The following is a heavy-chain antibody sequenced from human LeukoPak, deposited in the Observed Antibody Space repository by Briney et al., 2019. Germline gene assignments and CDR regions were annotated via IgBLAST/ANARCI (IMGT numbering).Heavy chain of an antibody. CDR1: GGSISSSNYY. J-gene: IGHJ4*02. D-gene: IGHD3-10*01. CDR3: ARAPRYSLDRGANPFYFDY. V-gene: IGHV4-30-2*01. Sequence: SQTLSLTCTVSGGSISSSNYYWSWIRQPTGKGLEWIGYIYHSGSTYYNPSLKSRVTISVDMSKNQFSLKLSSMTAADTAVYYCARAPRYSLDRGANPFYFDYWGQGTLVTVSS. CDR2: IYHSGST.